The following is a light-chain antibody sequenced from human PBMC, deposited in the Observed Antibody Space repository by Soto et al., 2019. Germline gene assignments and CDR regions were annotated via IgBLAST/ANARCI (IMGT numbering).Light chain of an antibody. J-gene: IGKJ4*01. CDR1: QSLTSNY. Sequence: EIVLTQSPGTLSLSTGERATLSYRASQSLTSNYLAWYQQKPGQAPRLLIYGASRRAAGIPDRFSGSGSGTDFTLTISRLEPEDFAVYSCQQYGTLPFTFGGGAKVEIK. V-gene: IGKV3-20*01. CDR3: QQYGTLPFT. CDR2: GAS.